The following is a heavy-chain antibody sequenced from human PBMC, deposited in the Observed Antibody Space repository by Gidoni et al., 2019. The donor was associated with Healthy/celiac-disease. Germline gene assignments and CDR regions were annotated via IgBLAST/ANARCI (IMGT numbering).Heavy chain of an antibody. V-gene: IGHV4-4*07. CDR2: IYTSGST. D-gene: IGHD3-22*01. CDR1: GGSISSYY. CDR3: ARENYYDSSGYYPPGGDYYYYGMDV. Sequence: QVQLQESGPGLVKPSETLSLTCTVSGGSISSYYWSWIRQPAGKGLEWIGRIYTSGSTNYNPSLKSRVTMSVDTSKNQFSLKLSSVTAADTAVYYCARENYYDSSGYYPPGGDYYYYGMDVWGQGTTVTVSS. J-gene: IGHJ6*02.